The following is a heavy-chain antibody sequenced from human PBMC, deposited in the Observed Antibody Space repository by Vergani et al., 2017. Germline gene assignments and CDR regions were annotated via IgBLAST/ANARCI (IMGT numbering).Heavy chain of an antibody. V-gene: IGHV4-4*07. CDR1: GGSISSYY. Sequence: QVQLQESGPGLVKPSETLSLTCTVSGGSISSYYWSWIRQPAGKGLEWIGRIYTSGSTNSNPSLKSRVTISVDTSKNQFSLKLSSVTAADTAVYYCARDEDSSEGDGMDVWGQGTTVTVSS. CDR3: ARDEDSSEGDGMDV. D-gene: IGHD6-19*01. CDR2: IYTSGST. J-gene: IGHJ6*02.